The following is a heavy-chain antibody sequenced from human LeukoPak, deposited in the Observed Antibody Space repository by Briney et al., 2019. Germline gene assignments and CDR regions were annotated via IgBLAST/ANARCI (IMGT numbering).Heavy chain of an antibody. CDR2: IIPIFGTA. CDR1: GYTFTSYD. Sequence: SVKVSCKASGYTFTSYDINWVRQATGQGLEWMGGIIPIFGTANYAQKFQGRVTITTDESTSTAYMELSSLRSEDTAVYYCARSGGVGYCSGGSCSKAHAFDIWGQGTMVTVSS. V-gene: IGHV1-69*05. D-gene: IGHD2-15*01. J-gene: IGHJ3*02. CDR3: ARSGGVGYCSGGSCSKAHAFDI.